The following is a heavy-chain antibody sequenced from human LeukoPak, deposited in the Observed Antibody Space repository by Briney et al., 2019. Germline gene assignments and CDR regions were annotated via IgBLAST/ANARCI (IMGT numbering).Heavy chain of an antibody. CDR1: GFTFSSYW. CDR2: IKQDGSEK. D-gene: IGHD3-10*01. V-gene: IGHV3-7*01. Sequence: PGGSLRLACAASGFTFSSYWMSWVRQAPGKGREWVANIKQDGSEKYYVDSVKGRFTISRDNAKKSLYLQMNSLRAEDTAVYYCASRPGAYYFDYWGQGTLVTVSS. J-gene: IGHJ4*02. CDR3: ASRPGAYYFDY.